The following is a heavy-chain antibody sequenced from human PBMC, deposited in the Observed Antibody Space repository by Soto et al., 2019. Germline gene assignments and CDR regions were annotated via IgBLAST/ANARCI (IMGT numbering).Heavy chain of an antibody. D-gene: IGHD3-9*01. Sequence: EVQLVESGGGLVQPGGSLRLSCAASGFTFSTYWMHWVRQAPGKGLVWVSRINPDGSIISYAASAKCRFTISRDNADNTLYLQMNSLRAEDTAVYYCASSVLTGYPSWGQGTMVTVSS. CDR2: INPDGSII. J-gene: IGHJ3*01. V-gene: IGHV3-74*01. CDR3: ASSVLTGYPS. CDR1: GFTFSTYW.